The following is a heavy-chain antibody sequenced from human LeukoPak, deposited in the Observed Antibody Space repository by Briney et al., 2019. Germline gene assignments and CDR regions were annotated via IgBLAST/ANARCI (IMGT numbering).Heavy chain of an antibody. CDR3: ARTRNYYGSGSYYSNHFDY. CDR1: GGSFSGYY. CDR2: INHSGST. J-gene: IGHJ4*02. Sequence: SETLSLTCAVYGGSFSGYYWSWIRQPPGKGLEWIGEINHSGSTNYNPSLKGRVTISVDTSKNQFSLKLSSVTAADTAVYYCARTRNYYGSGSYYSNHFDYWGQGTLVTVSS. V-gene: IGHV4-34*01. D-gene: IGHD3-10*01.